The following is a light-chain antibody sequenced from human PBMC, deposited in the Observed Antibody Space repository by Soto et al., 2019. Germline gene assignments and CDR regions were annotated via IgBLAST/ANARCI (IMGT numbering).Light chain of an antibody. CDR3: QQSYRTLFT. CDR1: QSISNY. CDR2: AAS. Sequence: DIQMTQSPSSLSASVGDRVTITCRASQSISNYVNWYQQKPGKAPKLLIYAASSLQSGVPSRFSGSGSGTDFTLTISSLRLEDFATYYCQQSYRTLFTFGPGTKVDIK. V-gene: IGKV1-39*01. J-gene: IGKJ3*01.